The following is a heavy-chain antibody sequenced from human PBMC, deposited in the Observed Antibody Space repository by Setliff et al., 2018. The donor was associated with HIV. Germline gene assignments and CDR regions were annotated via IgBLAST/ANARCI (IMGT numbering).Heavy chain of an antibody. V-gene: IGHV1-8*02. CDR3: ARGTAPRPASVLEFLEWLFPNWFDP. D-gene: IGHD3-3*02. J-gene: IGHJ5*02. CDR2: MNPNNGNT. CDR1: GYNFTDYD. Sequence: ASVKVSCKASGYNFTDYDINWVRQATGQGLEWMGWMNPNNGNTGYAEKFQGRVTMTRDTSISTAHMELSSLRSDDTAVYYCARGTAPRPASVLEFLEWLFPNWFDPWGQGTLVTVSS.